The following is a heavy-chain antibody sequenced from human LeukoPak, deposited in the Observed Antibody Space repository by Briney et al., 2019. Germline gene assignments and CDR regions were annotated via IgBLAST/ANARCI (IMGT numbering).Heavy chain of an antibody. V-gene: IGHV3-9*01. CDR2: ISYNSGTI. D-gene: IGHD3-9*01. Sequence: GGSLRLSCAASGFNFVDYAMHWVWQAPGKGLEWVSGISYNSGTIVYADSVKGRFTISRDNSKNTLYLQMNSLRAEDTAVYYCAKDLTSLRYFDWFRPLGGAFDIWGQGTMVTVSS. J-gene: IGHJ3*02. CDR3: AKDLTSLRYFDWFRPLGGAFDI. CDR1: GFNFVDYA.